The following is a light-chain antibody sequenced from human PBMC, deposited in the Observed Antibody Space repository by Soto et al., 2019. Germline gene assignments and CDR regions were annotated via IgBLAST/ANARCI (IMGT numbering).Light chain of an antibody. V-gene: IGKV1-39*01. CDR2: AAS. J-gene: IGKJ2*01. Sequence: DNRMSQSPSSMSASVGDRVTITCRASQTISSYLNWYQQKPRKAPKLLIYAASSLQSGVPSRFSGSGSGTDFTLTISSLQPEDFATYYCQQSHGIPYTFGQGTKLEIK. CDR3: QQSHGIPYT. CDR1: QTISSY.